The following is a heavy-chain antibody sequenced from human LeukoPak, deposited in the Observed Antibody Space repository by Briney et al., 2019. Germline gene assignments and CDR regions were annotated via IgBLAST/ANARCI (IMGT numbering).Heavy chain of an antibody. D-gene: IGHD3-22*01. CDR3: AKVDGSGNSVFDS. J-gene: IGHJ4*02. V-gene: IGHV3-74*01. CDR2: INPDGRTT. CDR1: GFTFNTYW. Sequence: PGGSLRLSCAASGFTFNTYWMHWVRQPPGKGLMWVSRINPDGRTTNYADSVKGRFTISRDNAKNTLYLQMNSLRAEDTAIYFCAKVDGSGNSVFDSWGQGTLVLVSS.